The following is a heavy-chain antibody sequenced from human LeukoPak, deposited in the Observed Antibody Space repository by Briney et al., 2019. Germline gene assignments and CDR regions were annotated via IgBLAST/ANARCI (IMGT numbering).Heavy chain of an antibody. CDR2: ISAYNGNT. CDR3: ARDLGYYGSGSYYLDY. J-gene: IGHJ4*02. D-gene: IGHD3-10*01. V-gene: IGHV1-18*01. Sequence: GESLKISCKASGYTFTSYGISWVRQAPGQGLEWMGWISAYNGNTNYAQKLQGRVTMTTDTSTSTAYMELRSLRSDDTAVYYCARDLGYYGSGSYYLDYWGQGTLVTVSS. CDR1: GYTFTSYG.